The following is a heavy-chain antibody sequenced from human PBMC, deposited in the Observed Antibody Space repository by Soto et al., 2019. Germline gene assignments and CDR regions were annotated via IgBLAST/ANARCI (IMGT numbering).Heavy chain of an antibody. J-gene: IGHJ5*02. CDR2: IYYSGST. Sequence: QVQLQESGPGLVKPSQTLSLTCTVSGGSISSGGYYWSWIRQHPGKGLEWIGYIYYSGSTYYNPYRKSRVTISVDTSKKQFSLKVSSVTAADTAVYYCARETLAKNNWCDPWGQGTLVIVSS. V-gene: IGHV4-31*03. CDR1: GGSISSGGYY. CDR3: ARETLAKNNWCDP.